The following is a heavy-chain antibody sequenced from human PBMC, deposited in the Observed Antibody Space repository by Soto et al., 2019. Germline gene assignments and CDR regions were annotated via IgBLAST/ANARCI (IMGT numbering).Heavy chain of an antibody. Sequence: QVQLVESGGGVVQPGRSLRLSCAASGFTLSSYGIHWVRQAPGKGLEWVAVMSYDGYNKYYADSVKGRFTISRDNSKNTLYLQMNSLRAEDTAVYYCAKDSPTYYDFWSGYYTWGQGTLVTVSS. V-gene: IGHV3-30*18. CDR3: AKDSPTYYDFWSGYYT. J-gene: IGHJ5*02. CDR2: MSYDGYNK. CDR1: GFTLSSYG. D-gene: IGHD3-3*01.